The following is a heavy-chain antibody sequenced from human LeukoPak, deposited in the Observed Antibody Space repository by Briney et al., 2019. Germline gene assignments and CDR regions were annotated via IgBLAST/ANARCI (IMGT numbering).Heavy chain of an antibody. V-gene: IGHV4-59*01. D-gene: IGHD6-13*01. J-gene: IGHJ6*02. Sequence: PSETLSLTCTVSGGXISSYYCSWIRQPPGKGLEWIGYIYYSGSTNYNPSLKSRVTISVDTSKNQFSLKLSSVTAADTAVYYCARDTIAATLTDYYYYGMDVWGQGTTVTVSS. CDR3: ARDTIAATLTDYYYYGMDV. CDR1: GGXISSYY. CDR2: IYYSGST.